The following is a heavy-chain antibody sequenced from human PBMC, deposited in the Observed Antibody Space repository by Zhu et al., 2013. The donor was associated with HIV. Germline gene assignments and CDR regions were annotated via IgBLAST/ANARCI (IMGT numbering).Heavy chain of an antibody. V-gene: IGHV1-69*01. CDR3: ARVIPRRRDGYYYFDY. J-gene: IGHJ4*02. Sequence: QVQLVQSGAEVKKPGSSVKVSCKASGGTFSSYAISWVRQAPGQGLEWMGGIIPIFGTANYAQKFQGRVTITADESTSTAYMELSSLRSEDTAVYYCARVIPRRRDGYYYFDYWGQGTLVTVSS. D-gene: IGHD5-12*01. CDR1: GGTFSSYA. CDR2: IIPIFGTA.